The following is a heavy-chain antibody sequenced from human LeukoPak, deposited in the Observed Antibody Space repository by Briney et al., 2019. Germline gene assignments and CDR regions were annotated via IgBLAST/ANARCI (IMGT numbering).Heavy chain of an antibody. V-gene: IGHV4-38-2*02. Sequence: SETLSLTCTVSGYSISSGYYWGWIRQPPGKGLEWIGSIYHSGSTYYNPSLKSRVTISVDTSKNQFSLKLSSVTAADTAVYYCARGVPGYSYGTGGFDYWGQGTRVTVSS. J-gene: IGHJ4*02. CDR2: IYHSGST. CDR3: ARGVPGYSYGTGGFDY. CDR1: GYSISSGYY. D-gene: IGHD5-18*01.